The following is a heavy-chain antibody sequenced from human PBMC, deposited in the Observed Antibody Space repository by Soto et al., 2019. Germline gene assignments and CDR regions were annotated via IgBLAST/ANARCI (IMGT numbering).Heavy chain of an antibody. V-gene: IGHV1-18*01. CDR2: ISAYNGNT. D-gene: IGHD1-26*01. CDR1: GYTFTSYG. CDR3: ARSPEYSGSPPGWFDP. Sequence: ASVKVSCKASGYTFTSYGISWVRQAPGQGLEWMGWISAYNGNTNYAQKLQGRVTMTTDTPTSTAYMELRSLRSDDTAMYYCARSPEYSGSPPGWFDPWGQGTLVTVSS. J-gene: IGHJ5*02.